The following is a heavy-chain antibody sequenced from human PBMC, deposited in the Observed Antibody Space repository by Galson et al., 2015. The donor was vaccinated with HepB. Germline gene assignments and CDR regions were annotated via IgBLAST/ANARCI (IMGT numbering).Heavy chain of an antibody. D-gene: IGHD2-2*01. J-gene: IGHJ4*02. CDR1: GGSISSSSYY. CDR3: ARHVVCRYCSSTSWTPPYYFDY. CDR2: IYYSGST. Sequence: SLTCTVSGGSISSSSYYWGWIRQPPGKGLEWIGSIYYSGSTYYNPSLKSRVTISVDTSKNQFSLKLSSVTAADTAVYYCARHVVCRYCSSTSWTPPYYFDYWGQGTLVTVSS. V-gene: IGHV4-39*01.